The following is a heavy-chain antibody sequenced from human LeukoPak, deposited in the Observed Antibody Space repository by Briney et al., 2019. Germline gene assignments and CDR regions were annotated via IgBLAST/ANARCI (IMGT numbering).Heavy chain of an antibody. J-gene: IGHJ4*02. D-gene: IGHD5-18*01. CDR2: ISYDGSNK. Sequence: GGSLRLSCAASGFTFSSYGMHWVRQAPGKGLEWVAVISYDGSNKYYADSVKGRFTIPRDNSKNTLYLQMNSLRAEDTAVYYCAKDLRGYSYGLDYWGQGTLVTVSS. CDR3: AKDLRGYSYGLDY. CDR1: GFTFSSYG. V-gene: IGHV3-30*18.